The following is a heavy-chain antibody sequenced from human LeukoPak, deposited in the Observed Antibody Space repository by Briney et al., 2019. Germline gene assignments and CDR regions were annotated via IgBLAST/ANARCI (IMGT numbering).Heavy chain of an antibody. CDR3: ARDVIYDSEIYSYGDS. Sequence: GGSLRLSCAASGFTVSTNYVSWVRQAPGKGLEWVSVIYRHGGTAYADSVQGRFSISRDNSKNTVDLQMNSLRAEDTAVYYCARDVIYDSEIYSYGDSWGQGTLVTVSS. CDR1: GFTVSTNY. V-gene: IGHV3-66*01. CDR2: IYRHGGT. D-gene: IGHD3-16*01. J-gene: IGHJ4*02.